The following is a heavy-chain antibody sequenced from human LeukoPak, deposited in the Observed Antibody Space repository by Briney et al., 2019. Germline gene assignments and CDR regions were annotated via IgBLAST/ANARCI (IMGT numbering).Heavy chain of an antibody. CDR2: INPNSGGT. V-gene: IGHV1-2*02. J-gene: IGHJ6*02. CDR3: ARVPSITIFRPMDV. Sequence: ASVKVSCKASGYTFTGYYMHWVRQAPGQGLEWMGWINPNSGGTNYAQKFQGRVTMTRDMSISTAYMELSRLRSDDTAVYYCARVPSITIFRPMDVWGQGTTVTVSS. D-gene: IGHD3-3*01. CDR1: GYTFTGYY.